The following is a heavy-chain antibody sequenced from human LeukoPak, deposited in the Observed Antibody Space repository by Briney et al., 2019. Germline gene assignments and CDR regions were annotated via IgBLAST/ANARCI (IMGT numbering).Heavy chain of an antibody. D-gene: IGHD3-22*01. CDR1: GFTFDDYA. CDR2: ISWNSGSI. V-gene: IGHV3-9*01. J-gene: IGHJ3*02. Sequence: PGGSLRLSCAASGFTFDDYAMHWVRQAPGKGLEWVSGISWNSGSIGYADSVKGRFTISRDNAKNSLYLQMNSLRAEDTALYYCAKDDDGSVRGAFDIWGQGTMVTVSS. CDR3: AKDDDGSVRGAFDI.